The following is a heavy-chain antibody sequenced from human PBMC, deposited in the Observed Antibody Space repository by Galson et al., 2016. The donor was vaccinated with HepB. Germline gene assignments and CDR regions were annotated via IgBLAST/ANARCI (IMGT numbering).Heavy chain of an antibody. CDR2: LIPIFGST. CDR1: GGTFGHFA. J-gene: IGHJ4*02. V-gene: IGHV1-69*13. CDR3: ARGPTGLAYFDT. Sequence: SVKVSCKASGGTFGHFAINWLRQAPGQGPEWMASLIPIFGSTNYAQSFQDRVTILAGENTNIAYMELTSLTSEDTAVYYCARGPTGLAYFDTWGQGTPVTVS. D-gene: IGHD1-1*01.